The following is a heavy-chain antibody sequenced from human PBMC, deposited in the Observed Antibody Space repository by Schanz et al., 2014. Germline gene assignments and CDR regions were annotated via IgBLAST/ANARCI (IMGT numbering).Heavy chain of an antibody. CDR3: AKGGSSLDD. CDR1: GFTLSSYG. V-gene: IGHV3-30*02. D-gene: IGHD3-16*01. CDR2: IRYDGSKK. J-gene: IGHJ4*02. Sequence: QVQLVESGGGVVQPWGSLRLSCEASGFTLSSYGMHWVRQAPGKGLEWVTFIRYDGSKKYYVDSVKGRFTISRDNSKNTLYLQMNSLRVEDTAVYYCAKGGSSLDDWGQGTLVTVSS.